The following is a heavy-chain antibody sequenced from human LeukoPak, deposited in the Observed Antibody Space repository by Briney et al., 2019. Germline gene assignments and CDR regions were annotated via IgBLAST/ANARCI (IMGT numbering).Heavy chain of an antibody. V-gene: IGHV1-69*02. CDR3: ARGSSGSDYYYYGMDV. J-gene: IGHJ6*02. D-gene: IGHD3-22*01. CDR2: IIPILGIA. Sequence: SVKVSCKASGGTFSSYTISWVRQAPGQGLEWMGRIIPILGIANYTQKFQGRVTITADKSTSTAYMELSSLRSEDTAVYYCARGSSGSDYYYYGMDVWGQGTTVTVSS. CDR1: GGTFSSYT.